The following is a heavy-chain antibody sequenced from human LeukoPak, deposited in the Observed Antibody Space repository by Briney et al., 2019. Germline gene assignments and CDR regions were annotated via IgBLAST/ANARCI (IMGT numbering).Heavy chain of an antibody. Sequence: PSETLSLTCAVYGGSFSGYYWSWIRQPPRKVLQWIGEINHSGSTNYNPSLKSRVTISVDTSKNQFSLKLSSVTAADTAVYYCARAPVEMATDFDYWGQGTLVTVSS. CDR3: ARAPVEMATDFDY. CDR2: INHSGST. V-gene: IGHV4-34*01. D-gene: IGHD5-24*01. CDR1: GGSFSGYY. J-gene: IGHJ4*02.